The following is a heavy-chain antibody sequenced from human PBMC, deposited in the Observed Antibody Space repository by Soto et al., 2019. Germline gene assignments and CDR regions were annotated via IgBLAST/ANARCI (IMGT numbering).Heavy chain of an antibody. CDR3: AKDRRGVMDV. V-gene: IGHV3-23*01. J-gene: IGHJ6*02. CDR1: GFTFNNYD. CDR2: VSASGGST. Sequence: VQLLESGGGLVQPGGSLRLSCAASGFTFNNYDMSWVRQAPGKGLEWVSAVSASGGSTYYADSVKGRFTISRDNSKNTLYLQMNSLRAEDTAVYHCAKDRRGVMDVWGQGTTVTVSS. D-gene: IGHD3-10*01.